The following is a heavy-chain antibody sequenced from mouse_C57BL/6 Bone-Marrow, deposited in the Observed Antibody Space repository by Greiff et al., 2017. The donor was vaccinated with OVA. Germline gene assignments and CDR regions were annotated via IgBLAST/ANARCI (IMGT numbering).Heavy chain of an antibody. Sequence: VQVVESGAELARPGASVKLSCKASGYTFTSYGISWVKQRTGQGLEWIGEIYPRSGNTYYNEKFKGKATLTADKSSSTAYMELRSLTSEDSAVYFCAKRGRDYAMDYWGQGTSVTVSS. CDR2: IYPRSGNT. CDR3: AKRGRDYAMDY. CDR1: GYTFTSYG. J-gene: IGHJ4*01. V-gene: IGHV1-81*01.